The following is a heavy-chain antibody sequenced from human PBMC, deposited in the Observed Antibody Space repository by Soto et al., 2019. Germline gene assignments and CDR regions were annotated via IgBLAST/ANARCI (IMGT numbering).Heavy chain of an antibody. Sequence: GGSLRLSCAASGFTFSSYAMSWVRQAPGKGLEWVSAISGSGGSTYYADSVKGRFTISRDNSKNTLYLQMNSLRAEDTAVYYCAKDGNYDFLSGWSRYYYYGMDVWGQGTTVTVFS. CDR1: GFTFSSYA. J-gene: IGHJ6*02. CDR3: AKDGNYDFLSGWSRYYYYGMDV. D-gene: IGHD3-3*01. V-gene: IGHV3-23*01. CDR2: ISGSGGST.